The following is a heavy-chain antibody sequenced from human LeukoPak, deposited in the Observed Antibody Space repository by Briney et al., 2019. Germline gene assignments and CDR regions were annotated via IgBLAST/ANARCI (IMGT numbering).Heavy chain of an antibody. CDR3: ARYLQGVGGKGD. J-gene: IGHJ4*02. D-gene: IGHD1-26*01. V-gene: IGHV4-61*01. CDR1: GGSVSSNLYY. Sequence: SETLSLTCTVSGGSVSSNLYYWSWIRQPPGKGLEWIGHTYQGGDNHYDPSLKSRLYISIDTSKNQFSLRLGSVTAADTAVYYCARYLQGVGGKGDWGQGSLVTVSS. CDR2: TYQGGDN.